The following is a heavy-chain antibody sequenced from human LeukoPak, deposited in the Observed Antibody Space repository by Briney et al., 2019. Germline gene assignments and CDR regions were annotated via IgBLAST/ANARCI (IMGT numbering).Heavy chain of an antibody. D-gene: IGHD3-10*02. J-gene: IGHJ4*02. V-gene: IGHV1-2*02. CDR1: GYSFTGYY. CDR2: INPNSGGT. Sequence: GASVKVSCKASGYSFTGYYIQWVRQAPGQGLEWMGWINPNSGGTNYAQKFQGRVTMTRDTSISTAYMELSRLRSDDTAVYYCASFDMFPKSWRGNFDYWGQGTLVTVSS. CDR3: ASFDMFPKSWRGNFDY.